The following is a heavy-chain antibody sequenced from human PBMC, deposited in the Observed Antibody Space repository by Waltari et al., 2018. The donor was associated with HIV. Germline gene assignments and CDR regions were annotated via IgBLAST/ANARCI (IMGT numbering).Heavy chain of an antibody. CDR1: GLPVSSHY. Sequence: EVQLVESGGGLVQPGGSLRLPCAASGLPVSSHYNSWARQAPGKGLEWVSVIYSGGSTYYADSVKGRFTISRDNSKNTLYLQMNSLRAEDTAVYYCARDWAHSSSWSRYYYHGMDVWGQGTTVTVSS. D-gene: IGHD6-13*01. CDR2: IYSGGST. J-gene: IGHJ6*02. CDR3: ARDWAHSSSWSRYYYHGMDV. V-gene: IGHV3-66*01.